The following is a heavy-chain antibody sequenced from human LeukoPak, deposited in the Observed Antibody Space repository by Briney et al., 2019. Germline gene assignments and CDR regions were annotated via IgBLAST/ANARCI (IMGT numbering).Heavy chain of an antibody. CDR2: ISGSGGST. J-gene: IGHJ4*02. Sequence: GXTXSSYGMSWVRQAPGKGXEWVSAISGSGGSTYYADSVKGRFTISRDNSKXTLYLQMNSLRAEDTAVYYXXXXXXXXXXDYWGQXTXVTVSS. CDR1: GXTXSSYG. V-gene: IGHV3-23*01. CDR3: XXXXXXXXXDY.